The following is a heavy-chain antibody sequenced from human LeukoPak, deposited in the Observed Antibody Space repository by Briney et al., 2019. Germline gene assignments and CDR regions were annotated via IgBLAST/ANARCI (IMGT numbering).Heavy chain of an antibody. V-gene: IGHV4-59*08. Sequence: PSETLSLTCTVSGGSISRYYWSWSRQSPGKGLEWIGYMSYSGSTNYNPSLESRVTISVDTSKNQFSLKLTSVTAADTAVYYCARNGGGWSFDYWGQGTLVTVSS. D-gene: IGHD6-19*01. CDR3: ARNGGGWSFDY. CDR2: MSYSGST. CDR1: GGSISRYY. J-gene: IGHJ4*02.